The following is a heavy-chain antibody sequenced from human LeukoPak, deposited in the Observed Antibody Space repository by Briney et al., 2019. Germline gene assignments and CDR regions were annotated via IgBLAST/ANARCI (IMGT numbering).Heavy chain of an antibody. CDR2: LSGSGGGT. Sequence: GGSLRLSCAVSGITLSNYGMSWVRQAPGKGLEWVAGLSGSGGGTNYADSVQGRFTISRDNPKNTLYFQMNSLRAEDTAVCFCAKRGVVIRVFLVGFHKEAYYFDSWGQGALVTVSS. J-gene: IGHJ4*02. V-gene: IGHV3-23*01. D-gene: IGHD3-10*01. CDR3: AKRGVVIRVFLVGFHKEAYYFDS. CDR1: GITLSNYG.